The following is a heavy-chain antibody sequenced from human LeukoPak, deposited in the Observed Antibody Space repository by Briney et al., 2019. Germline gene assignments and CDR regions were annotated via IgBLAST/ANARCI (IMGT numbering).Heavy chain of an antibody. D-gene: IGHD2-15*01. CDR1: RGSININSYY. Sequence: SETLSLTCTVSRGSININSYYWGWIRQPPGKGLEYVGGINYSGSTYYNPSLKSRVTISVDTSKKQFSLRLTSVTAADTAVYYCARHITCSGGGCFGDFDNWGLGTLVTVSS. J-gene: IGHJ4*02. CDR2: INYSGST. V-gene: IGHV4-39*01. CDR3: ARHITCSGGGCFGDFDN.